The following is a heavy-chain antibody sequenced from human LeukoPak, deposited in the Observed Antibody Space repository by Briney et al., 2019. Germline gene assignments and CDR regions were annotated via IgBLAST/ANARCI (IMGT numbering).Heavy chain of an antibody. CDR3: ARKVSDGDWFDP. CDR2: IYYSGST. D-gene: IGHD3-10*01. J-gene: IGHJ5*02. Sequence: PSETLSLTRTVSGGSIRSSCYYWGWIRQPPGKGLEWIGSIYYSGSTYYNPCLKSRVTISVDTSKNQFSLKLSSVTAADTAVYYCARKVSDGDWFDPWGQGTLVTVSS. V-gene: IGHV4-39*01. CDR1: GGSIRSSCYY.